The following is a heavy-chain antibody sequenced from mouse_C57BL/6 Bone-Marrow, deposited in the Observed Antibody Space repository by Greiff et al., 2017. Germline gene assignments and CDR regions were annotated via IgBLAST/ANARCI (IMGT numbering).Heavy chain of an antibody. CDR1: GYAFSSSW. V-gene: IGHV1-82*01. Sequence: QVQLQQSGPELVKPGASVKISCKASGYAFSSSWMNWVKQRPGKGLEWIGRIYPGDGDTNYNGKFKGKATLTADKSSSTAYMQLSSLTSEDSAVYCCARGDLGDYWGQGTSVTVSS. CDR3: ARGDLGDY. D-gene: IGHD3-1*01. CDR2: IYPGDGDT. J-gene: IGHJ4*01.